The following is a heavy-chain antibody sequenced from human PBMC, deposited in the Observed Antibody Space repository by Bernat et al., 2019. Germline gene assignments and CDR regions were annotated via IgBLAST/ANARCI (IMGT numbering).Heavy chain of an antibody. CDR1: GFTFLSHW. CDR2: ITSDASAK. CDR3: SRDPGWGALDL. Sequence: EVQLVQSGAALVQPGGSLRLSCAASGFTFLSHWLCWLRQASGKGLEWVANITSDASAKYSVDSVKGRYTISTDNVNNSLYLHMNSLRADDTAVYYCSRDPGWGALDLWGQGTMVTVSS. V-gene: IGHV3-7*03. D-gene: IGHD3-16*01. J-gene: IGHJ3*01.